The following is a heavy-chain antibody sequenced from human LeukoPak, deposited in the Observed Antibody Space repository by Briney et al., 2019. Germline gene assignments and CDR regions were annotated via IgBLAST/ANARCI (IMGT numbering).Heavy chain of an antibody. Sequence: PGGSLGLSCAASGFTFSSYNMNWVRQAPGKGLEWVSYISSGGSTIDYADSVKGRFTVSRDNAKNSLYLQMNSLRDEDTAVYYCARGEGYSISWYRGLFDYWGQGTLVTVSS. J-gene: IGHJ4*02. D-gene: IGHD6-13*01. V-gene: IGHV3-48*02. CDR1: GFTFSSYN. CDR2: ISSGGSTI. CDR3: ARGEGYSISWYRGLFDY.